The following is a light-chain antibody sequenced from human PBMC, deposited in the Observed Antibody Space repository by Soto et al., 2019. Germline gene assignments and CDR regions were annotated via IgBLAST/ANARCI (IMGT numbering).Light chain of an antibody. CDR2: EAS. J-gene: IGKJ3*01. Sequence: DIQMTQSPSPLSASVGDRVYITCRTSQSISSSLNWYQAKPGKAPKLLIYEASSLESGVPSMFSGSVSGTDFTLTISSLQPEDSATYDCQQSYSTPPFNFGPGTRVDI. CDR3: QQSYSTPPFN. V-gene: IGKV1-39*01. CDR1: QSISSS.